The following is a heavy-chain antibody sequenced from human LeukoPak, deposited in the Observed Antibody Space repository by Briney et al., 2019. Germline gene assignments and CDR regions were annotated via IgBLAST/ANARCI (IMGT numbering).Heavy chain of an antibody. J-gene: IGHJ4*02. CDR1: GFTFGDYA. V-gene: IGHV3-9*01. CDR2: ISWNGGSI. CDR3: ATSRFRLSSRRSGH. D-gene: IGHD6-13*01. Sequence: PGGSLRLSCAASGFTFGDYAMHWVRHAPGKGLEGVSGISWNGGSIGYADSVKGRFTISRDNAKNSLYLQMNSLRAEDTALYYCATSRFRLSSRRSGHWGQGTLVTVSS.